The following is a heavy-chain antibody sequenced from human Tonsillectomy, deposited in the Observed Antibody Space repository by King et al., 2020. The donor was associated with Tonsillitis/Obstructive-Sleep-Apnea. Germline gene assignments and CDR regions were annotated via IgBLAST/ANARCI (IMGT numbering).Heavy chain of an antibody. D-gene: IGHD6-25*01. CDR3: ARGSDNTFDY. CDR1: GDSVSSNTVA. V-gene: IGHV6-1*01. Sequence: VQLQQSGPRLVKPSQTLSLTCAISGDSVSSNTVAWNWIRQSPSRGLEWLGWTYYWSGWFNEYAVSVESRITINADTSKNQFSLQLNSVTPEDTALYYCARGSDNTFDYWAQGTLVTVSS. J-gene: IGHJ4*02. CDR2: TYYWSGWFN.